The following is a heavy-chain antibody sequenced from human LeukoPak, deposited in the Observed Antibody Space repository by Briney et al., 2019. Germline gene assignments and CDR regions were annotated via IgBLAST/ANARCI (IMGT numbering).Heavy chain of an antibody. D-gene: IGHD7-27*01. CDR1: GFTFSSNG. CDR3: ARRLGNSYYYYYYMDV. V-gene: IGHV3-30*02. Sequence: PGRSLRLSCAASGFTFSSNGMYWVRQAPGKGLEWVAFIRYDGSNKYYAHSVKGRFTISRDNSKNTLYLQMNSLRAEDTAVYYCARRLGNSYYYYYYMDVWGKGTTVTVPS. J-gene: IGHJ6*03. CDR2: IRYDGSNK.